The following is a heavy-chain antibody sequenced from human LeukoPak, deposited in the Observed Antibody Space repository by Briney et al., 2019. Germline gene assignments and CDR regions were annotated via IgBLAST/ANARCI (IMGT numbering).Heavy chain of an antibody. D-gene: IGHD3-3*01. V-gene: IGHV1-18*01. CDR3: ARDSRYYDFWSGFGYYYYGMDV. CDR2: ISAYNGNT. CDR1: GYTFTSYG. Sequence: ASVKVSCKASGYTFTSYGISWVRQAPGQGLEWMGWISAYNGNTNYAQKLQGRVTMTTDTSTSTAYMELRSLRSDDTAVYYCARDSRYYDFWSGFGYYYYGMDVWGQGTLVTVSS. J-gene: IGHJ6*02.